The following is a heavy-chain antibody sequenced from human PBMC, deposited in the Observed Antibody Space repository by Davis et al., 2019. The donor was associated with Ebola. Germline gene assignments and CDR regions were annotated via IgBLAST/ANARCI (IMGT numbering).Heavy chain of an antibody. Sequence: SVKDSCKTSGGSFSSHPISWVRQAPRQGLEWMGGIIPIFDTPHYAQKFQGRITITADASTSTAYMELSSLISEDTATYFCARDFDGGNYYFDYWGPGTPVTVSS. V-gene: IGHV1-69*13. CDR2: IIPIFDTP. J-gene: IGHJ4*02. CDR1: GGSFSSHP. D-gene: IGHD3-9*01. CDR3: ARDFDGGNYYFDY.